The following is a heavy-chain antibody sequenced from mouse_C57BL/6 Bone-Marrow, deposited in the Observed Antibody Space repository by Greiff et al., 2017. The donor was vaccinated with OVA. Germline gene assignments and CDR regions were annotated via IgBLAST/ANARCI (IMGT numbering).Heavy chain of an antibody. CDR1: GYTFTDYY. CDR2: INPNNGGT. J-gene: IGHJ1*03. D-gene: IGHD1-1*01. V-gene: IGHV1-26*01. Sequence: VQLQQSGPELVKPGASVKISCKASGYTFTDYYMNWVKPSHGKSLEWIGDINPNNGGTNYNQKFKGKATLTVDKSSSTAYMELRSLTSEDSAVYYCAREGYYYGSSYWYFDVWGTGTTVTVSS. CDR3: AREGYYYGSSYWYFDV.